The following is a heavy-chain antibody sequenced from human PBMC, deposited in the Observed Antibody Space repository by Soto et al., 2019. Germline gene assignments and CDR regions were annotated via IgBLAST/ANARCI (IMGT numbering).Heavy chain of an antibody. J-gene: IGHJ4*02. CDR1: VGTMSSSSCY. D-gene: IGHD3-10*01. CDR2: IYYSGST. V-gene: IGHV4-39*01. Sequence: SSSCNRSVGTMSSSSCYWYWYRQTPGTGLEWIGSIYYSGSTYYNPSLKSRVTISLDTPKNQFSLELSSVSAADTAVYYCASHRYGSRKKGVSDYWGQGTLLTVSS. CDR3: ASHRYGSRKKGVSDY.